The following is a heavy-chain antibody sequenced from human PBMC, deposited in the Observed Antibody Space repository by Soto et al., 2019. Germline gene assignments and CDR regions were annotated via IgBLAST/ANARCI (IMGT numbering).Heavy chain of an antibody. CDR1: GFTFSRYW. V-gene: IGHV3-74*01. CDR2: INSDGSTT. CDR3: AKRGYGVYWYFDL. D-gene: IGHD2-8*01. J-gene: IGHJ2*01. Sequence: EVQLVESGGGLVQPGGSLRLSCAASGFTFSRYWMYWVRQVPGKGLVWVSHINSDGSTTSYADSVKGRFTISRDNAKNTLYLQMNSLRAEDTAVYYCAKRGYGVYWYFDLWGRGTLVTFSS.